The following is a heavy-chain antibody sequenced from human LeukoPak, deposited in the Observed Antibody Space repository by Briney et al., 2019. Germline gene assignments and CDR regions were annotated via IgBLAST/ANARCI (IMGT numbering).Heavy chain of an antibody. J-gene: IGHJ4*02. D-gene: IGHD3-22*01. CDR3: ARTYYYDSSGYYRYFDY. CDR2: IYYSGST. CDR1: GGSISSGDYY. Sequence: SQTLSLTCTVSGGSISSGDYYWSWIRQPPGKGLEWIGYIYYSGSTYYNPSLKSRVTISVDTSKNQFSLKLSSVTAADTAVYYCARTYYYDSSGYYRYFDYWGQGTLVTVSS. V-gene: IGHV4-30-4*08.